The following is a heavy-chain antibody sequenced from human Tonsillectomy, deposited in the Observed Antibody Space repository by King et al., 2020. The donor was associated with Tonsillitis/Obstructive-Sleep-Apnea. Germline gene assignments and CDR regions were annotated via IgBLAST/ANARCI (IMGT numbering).Heavy chain of an antibody. CDR3: ARQYNVYNWFDP. V-gene: IGHV4-59*08. Sequence: VQLQESGPGLVKPSETLSLTCTVSGGSISSYYWSWIRQPPGKGLEWIGYIFSSGSTNYNPSLKSRVTISVDTSKNQFSLKLSSVTAAVTAVYYCARQYNVYNWFDPWGQGTLVTVSS. J-gene: IGHJ5*02. D-gene: IGHD1-14*01. CDR1: GGSISSYY. CDR2: IFSSGST.